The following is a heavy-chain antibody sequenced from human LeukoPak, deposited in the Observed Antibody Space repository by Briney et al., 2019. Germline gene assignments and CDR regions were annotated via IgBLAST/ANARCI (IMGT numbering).Heavy chain of an antibody. J-gene: IGHJ6*03. V-gene: IGHV3-21*01. D-gene: IGHD5-18*01. CDR2: ISGSGGST. CDR3: ARESWIQLWLRPYYYYMDV. CDR1: GFTFSSYS. Sequence: GGSLRLSCAASGFTFSSYSMNWVRQAPGKGLEWVSAISGSGGSTYYADSVKGRFTISRDNAKNSLYLQMNSLRAEDTAVYYCARESWIQLWLRPYYYYMDVWGKGTTVTVSS.